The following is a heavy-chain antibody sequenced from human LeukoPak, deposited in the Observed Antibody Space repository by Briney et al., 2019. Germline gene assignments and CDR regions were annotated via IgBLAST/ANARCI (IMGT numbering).Heavy chain of an antibody. J-gene: IGHJ4*02. CDR1: GYSFTSYW. Sequence: GESLKISCKGSGYSFTSYWIAWVRQMPGKGLEWMGIIHPGDSETRYSPSFEGQVTISVDKSINTAYLQWSGLKASDTAMYYCARIGGYCTSTTCYQPLDYWGQGTLVTVSS. V-gene: IGHV5-51*01. CDR2: IHPGDSET. D-gene: IGHD2-2*01. CDR3: ARIGGYCTSTTCYQPLDY.